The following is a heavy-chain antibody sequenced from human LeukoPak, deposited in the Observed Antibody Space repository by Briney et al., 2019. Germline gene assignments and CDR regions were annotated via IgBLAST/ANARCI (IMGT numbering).Heavy chain of an antibody. CDR2: INHSGST. J-gene: IGHJ4*02. CDR3: ARGWGVVPAAYNY. CDR1: GGSFSGYY. Sequence: PSETLSLTCAVYGGSFSGYYWSWIRQPPGKGLEWIGEINHSGSTNYNPSLNSRVTISVDTSKNQFSLKLSSVTAADTAVYYCARGWGVVPAAYNYWGQGTLVTVSS. D-gene: IGHD2-2*01. V-gene: IGHV4-34*01.